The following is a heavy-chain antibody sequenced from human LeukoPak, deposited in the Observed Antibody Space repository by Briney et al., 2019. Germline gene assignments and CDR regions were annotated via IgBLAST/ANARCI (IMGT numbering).Heavy chain of an antibody. Sequence: SETLSLTCTVSGGSISRSSYYWGWIRQPPGKWLEWIGSIYYSGSTYYNPSLKSRVTISVDTSKNQFSLKLSSVTAADTAVYYCASHLGPRVLIDPWGQGTLVTVSS. CDR2: IYYSGST. CDR3: ASHLGPRVLIDP. D-gene: IGHD3-10*01. V-gene: IGHV4-39*01. CDR1: GGSISRSSYY. J-gene: IGHJ5*02.